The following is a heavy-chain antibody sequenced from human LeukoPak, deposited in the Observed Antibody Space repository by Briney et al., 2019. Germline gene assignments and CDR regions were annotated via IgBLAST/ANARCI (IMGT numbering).Heavy chain of an antibody. CDR3: ARAGSYDYVWGSYPNNWFDP. D-gene: IGHD3-16*02. J-gene: IGHJ5*02. Sequence: PGGSLRHSCAASGFTFSSYSMNWVRQAPGKGLEWVSSISSSSSYIYYADSVKGRFTISRDNAKNSLYLQMNSLRVEDTAVYYCARAGSYDYVWGSYPNNWFDPWGQGTLVTVSS. V-gene: IGHV3-21*01. CDR1: GFTFSSYS. CDR2: ISSSSSYI.